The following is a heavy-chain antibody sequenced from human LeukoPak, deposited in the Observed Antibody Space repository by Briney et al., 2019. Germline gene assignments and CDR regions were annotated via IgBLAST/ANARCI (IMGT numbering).Heavy chain of an antibody. CDR1: GFTFSSYA. CDR3: ASDKDYGDYDY. Sequence: PGGSLRLSCAASGFTFSSYAMHWVRQAPGKGLEWVAVISYDGSNKYYADSVKGRFTISRDNSKNTLYLQMNSPRAEDTAVYYCASDKDYGDYDYWGQGTLVTVSS. D-gene: IGHD4-17*01. CDR2: ISYDGSNK. J-gene: IGHJ4*02. V-gene: IGHV3-30-3*01.